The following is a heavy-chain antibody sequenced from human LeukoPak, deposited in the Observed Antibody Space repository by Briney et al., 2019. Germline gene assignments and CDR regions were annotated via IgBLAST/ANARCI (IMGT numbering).Heavy chain of an antibody. CDR2: ISAYNGNT. D-gene: IGHD3-22*01. J-gene: IGHJ4*02. CDR1: GYTFTSYG. Sequence: ASVKVSCKAFGYTFTSYGISWVRQAPGQGLEWMGWISAYNGNTNYAQKLQGRVTMTTDTSTSTAYMELRSLRSDDTAVYYCARSADTGGYFREITLYYFDYWGQGALVTVSS. CDR3: ARSADTGGYFREITLYYFDY. V-gene: IGHV1-18*01.